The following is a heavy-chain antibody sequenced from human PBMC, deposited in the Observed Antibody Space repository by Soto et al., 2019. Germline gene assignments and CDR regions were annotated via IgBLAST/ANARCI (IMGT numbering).Heavy chain of an antibody. V-gene: IGHV3-23*01. D-gene: IGHD3-3*01. CDR2: ISGSGGST. J-gene: IGHJ6*03. CDR3: AKTTVLRFLEWLLSGYYYMDV. Sequence: GGSLRLSCAASGFTFSSYAMSWVRQAPGKGLEWVSAISGSGGSTYYADSVKGRFTISRDSSKNTLYLQMNSLRAEDTAVYYCAKTTVLRFLEWLLSGYYYMDVWGKGTTVTVSS. CDR1: GFTFSSYA.